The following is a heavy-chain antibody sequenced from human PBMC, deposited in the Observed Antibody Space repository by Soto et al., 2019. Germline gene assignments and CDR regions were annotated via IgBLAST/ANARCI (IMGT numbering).Heavy chain of an antibody. J-gene: IGHJ4*02. V-gene: IGHV4-59*01. CDR2: IHYSGRT. CDR1: GGSISSYY. Sequence: SETLYLTSTVSGGSISSYYWSWIRQPPGKGLEWIGYIHYSGRTNYNPSLKSRVTISIDTSKNQFSLTLNSVTAADTAVYFCARVGWTTVGYYFDYWGQGALVTV. CDR3: ARVGWTTVGYYFDY. D-gene: IGHD4-17*01.